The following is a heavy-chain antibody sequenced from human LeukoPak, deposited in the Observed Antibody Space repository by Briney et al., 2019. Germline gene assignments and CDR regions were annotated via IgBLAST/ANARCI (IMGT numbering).Heavy chain of an antibody. J-gene: IGHJ4*02. CDR1: GFTFSSYS. V-gene: IGHV3-48*01. CDR2: ISSSSSTI. D-gene: IGHD3-22*01. Sequence: GGSLRLSCTASGFTFSSYSMNWVRQAPGKGLDWVSYISSSSSTIYYADSVKGRFTISRDNAKNSLYLQMNSLRAEDTAVYYCARGTYYYDSSGYDFDYWGQGALVTVSS. CDR3: ARGTYYYDSSGYDFDY.